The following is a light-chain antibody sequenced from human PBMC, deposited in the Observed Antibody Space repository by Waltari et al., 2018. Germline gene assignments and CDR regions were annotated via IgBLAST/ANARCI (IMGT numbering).Light chain of an antibody. CDR1: QNVGTY. CDR2: HAS. J-gene: IGKJ1*01. CDR3: QNHERLPAM. V-gene: IGKV3-20*01. Sequence: EIVLTQSPGTLSLSPGERATLSCRASQNVGTYLAWYQQKPGQAPRLLIYHASSRATGIPDRFSGSGSGTDFSLTISILEPEDFAVYYCQNHERLPAMFGQGTNVEIK.